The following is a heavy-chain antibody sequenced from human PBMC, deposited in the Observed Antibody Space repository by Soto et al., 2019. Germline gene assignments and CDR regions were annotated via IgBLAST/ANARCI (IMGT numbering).Heavy chain of an antibody. CDR3: TTLSITIFGVVLMDV. D-gene: IGHD3-3*01. CDR1: GCPFSNAW. Sequence: GGSLRLSCASSGCPFSNAWMNWVRQAPGKGLEWVGRIKSKTDGGTTDYAAPVKGRFTISRDDSKNTLYLQMNSLKTEDTAVYYCTTLSITIFGVVLMDVWGQGTTVTV. CDR2: IKSKTDGGTT. J-gene: IGHJ6*02. V-gene: IGHV3-15*07.